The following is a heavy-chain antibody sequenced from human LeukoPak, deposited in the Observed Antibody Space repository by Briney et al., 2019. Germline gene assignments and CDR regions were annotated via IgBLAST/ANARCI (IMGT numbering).Heavy chain of an antibody. V-gene: IGHV1-2*02. Sequence: ASVKVSCKASGYTFTGYYMHWVRQAPGQGLEWMGWINPNSGGTNYAQKFQGRVTMTRDTSISTAYIELSRLRSDDTAVYYCARDPSYSSSFGAIDYWGQGTLVTVSS. CDR3: ARDPSYSSSFGAIDY. D-gene: IGHD6-6*01. CDR1: GYTFTGYY. CDR2: INPNSGGT. J-gene: IGHJ4*02.